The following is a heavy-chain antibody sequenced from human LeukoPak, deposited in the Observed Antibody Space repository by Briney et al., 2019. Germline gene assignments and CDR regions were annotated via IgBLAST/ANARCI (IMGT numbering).Heavy chain of an antibody. CDR3: ARESRGYRYGYFYYYDMDV. V-gene: IGHV1-18*01. CDR1: GHTXTSYG. Sequence: ASVKVSCKASGHTXTSYGISWVRQAPGQGLEWMGWISAYNRNINYAQKLQGRVTMTTDTSTSTAYMELRSLRSDDTAVYYCARESRGYRYGYFYYYDMDVWGQGTTVTVSS. D-gene: IGHD5-18*01. J-gene: IGHJ6*02. CDR2: ISAYNRNI.